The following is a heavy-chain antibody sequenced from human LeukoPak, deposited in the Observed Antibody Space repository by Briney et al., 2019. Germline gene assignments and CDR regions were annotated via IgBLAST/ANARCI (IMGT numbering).Heavy chain of an antibody. V-gene: IGHV4-39*07. J-gene: IGHJ4*02. D-gene: IGHD3-3*01. Sequence: SETLSLTCTVSGGSISSSSYYWGWIRQPPGKGLEWIGSIYYSGSTYYNPSLKSRVTISVDTSKNQFSLKLSSVTAADTAVYYCAGTYYDFWSGYFWGQGTLVTVSS. CDR2: IYYSGST. CDR3: AGTYYDFWSGYF. CDR1: GGSISSSSYY.